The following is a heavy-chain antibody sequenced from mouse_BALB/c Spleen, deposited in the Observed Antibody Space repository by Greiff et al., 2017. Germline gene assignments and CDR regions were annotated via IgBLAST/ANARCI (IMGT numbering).Heavy chain of an antibody. Sequence: EVKLQESGAELVKPGASVKLSCTASGFNIKDTYMHWVKQRPEQGLEWIGRIDPANGNTKYDPKFQGKATITADTSSNTAYLQLSSLTSEDTAVYYCARRGGYAMDYWGQGTSVTVSS. CDR1: GFNIKDTY. CDR3: ARRGGYAMDY. CDR2: IDPANGNT. V-gene: IGHV14-3*02. J-gene: IGHJ4*01.